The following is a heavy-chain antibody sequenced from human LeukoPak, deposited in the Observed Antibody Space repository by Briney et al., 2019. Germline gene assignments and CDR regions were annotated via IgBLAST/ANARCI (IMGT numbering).Heavy chain of an antibody. CDR1: GGSISSGSYY. V-gene: IGHV4-61*02. CDR2: IYTSGST. J-gene: IGHJ4*02. Sequence: SETLSLTCTVSGGSISSGSYYWSWIRQPAGKGLEWIGRIYTSGSTNYNPSLKSRVTISVDTSKNQFSLKLSSVTAADTAVYYCAREDRDGYNWDYWGQGTLVTVSS. D-gene: IGHD5-24*01. CDR3: AREDRDGYNWDY.